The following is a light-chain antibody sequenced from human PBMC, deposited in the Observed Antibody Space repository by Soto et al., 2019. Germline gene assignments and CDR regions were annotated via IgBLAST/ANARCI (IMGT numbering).Light chain of an antibody. V-gene: IGKV1-39*01. J-gene: IGKJ2*01. CDR2: AAS. Sequence: DIQMTQSPSSLSASVGDRVTMTCRASQSITTHVNWYQQKPGKAPKLLIYAASILQSGVPSRFSGSGSGTDFTLTMSSLQPEDFATYFCQQSYSTPTPPTFGQGTKVEIK. CDR1: QSITTH. CDR3: QQSYSTPTPPT.